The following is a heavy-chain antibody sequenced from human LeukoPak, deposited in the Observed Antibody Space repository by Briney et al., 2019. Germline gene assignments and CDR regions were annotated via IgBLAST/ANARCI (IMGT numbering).Heavy chain of an antibody. D-gene: IGHD3-10*01. V-gene: IGHV1-18*01. Sequence: AASVKVSCKASGYTFTSYGISWVRQAPGQGLEWMGWISAYNGNTNYAQKLQGRVTMTTDTSTSTAYMELRSLRSEDTAVYYCARVCRTMVRGVNWPLGYWGQGTLVTVSS. J-gene: IGHJ4*02. CDR3: ARVCRTMVRGVNWPLGY. CDR2: ISAYNGNT. CDR1: GYTFTSYG.